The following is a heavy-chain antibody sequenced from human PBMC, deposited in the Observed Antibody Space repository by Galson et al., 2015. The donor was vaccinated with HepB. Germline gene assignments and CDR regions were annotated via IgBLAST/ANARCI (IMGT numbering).Heavy chain of an antibody. J-gene: IGHJ5*02. CDR1: GYTFTSYY. V-gene: IGHV1-46*01. D-gene: IGHD1-26*01. Sequence: SVKVSCKASGYTFTSYYMHWVRQAPGQGLEWMGIINPSGGSTSYAQKFQGRVTMTRDTSTSTVYMELSSLRSEDTAVYYCARDREMIVVGATRPYNWFDPWGQGTLVTVSS. CDR2: INPSGGST. CDR3: ARDREMIVVGATRPYNWFDP.